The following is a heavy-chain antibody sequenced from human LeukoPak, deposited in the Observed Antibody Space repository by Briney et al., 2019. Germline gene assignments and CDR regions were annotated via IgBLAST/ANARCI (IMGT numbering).Heavy chain of an antibody. D-gene: IGHD6-6*01. J-gene: IGHJ4*02. CDR2: IYYSGST. CDR3: ARHNSAARLLTLFDY. Sequence: SETLSLTCTVSGGSISSSSYYWGWIRQPPGKGLEWIGSIYYSGSTYYNPSLKNRVTISVDTSKNQFSLKLSSVTAADTAVYYCARHNSAARLLTLFDYWGQGTLVTVSS. V-gene: IGHV4-39*01. CDR1: GGSISSSSYY.